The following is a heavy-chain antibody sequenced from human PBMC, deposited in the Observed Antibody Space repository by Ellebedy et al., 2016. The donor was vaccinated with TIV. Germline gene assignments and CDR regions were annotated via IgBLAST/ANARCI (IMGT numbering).Heavy chain of an antibody. J-gene: IGHJ4*02. Sequence: GESLKISCAASGFTFSDHWMHWVRQASGKGLEWVAVIKQDGSERFYVDSVEGRFAISRDNAKNSLYLQLNSLKVEDTAVYYCARGAGWVEDFWGQGTLVTVSS. V-gene: IGHV3-7*01. CDR2: IKQDGSER. D-gene: IGHD5-24*01. CDR3: ARGAGWVEDF. CDR1: GFTFSDHW.